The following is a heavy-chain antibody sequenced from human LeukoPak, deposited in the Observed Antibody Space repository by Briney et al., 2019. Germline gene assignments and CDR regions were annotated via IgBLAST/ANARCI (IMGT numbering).Heavy chain of an antibody. CDR1: GGTFSSYA. V-gene: IGHV1-69*05. J-gene: IGHJ6*03. CDR2: IIPIFGTA. D-gene: IGHD2-2*01. Sequence: SVKVSCTASGGTFSSYAISWVRQAPGQGLEWMGGIIPIFGTANYAQKFQGRVTITTDESTSTAYMELSSLRSEDTAVYYCAREGQLPYYYMDVWGKGTTVTVSS. CDR3: AREGQLPYYYMDV.